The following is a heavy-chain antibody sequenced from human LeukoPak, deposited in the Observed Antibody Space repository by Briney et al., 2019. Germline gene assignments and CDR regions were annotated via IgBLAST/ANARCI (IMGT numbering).Heavy chain of an antibody. CDR1: GFSFSTYS. CDR3: AKEGRSLQTY. D-gene: IGHD5-24*01. V-gene: IGHV3-7*03. J-gene: IGHJ4*02. Sequence: GGSLRLSCAASGFSFSTYSMIWVRQAPGKGLEWVANIKEDGTETYYVDSVKGRFTISRDNAKNSLYLQMNSLRVEDTAVYYCAKEGRSLQTYWGQGTLVTVSS. CDR2: IKEDGTET.